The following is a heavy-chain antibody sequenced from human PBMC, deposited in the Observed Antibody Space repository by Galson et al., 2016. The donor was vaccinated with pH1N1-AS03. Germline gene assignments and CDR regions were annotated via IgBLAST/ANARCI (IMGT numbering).Heavy chain of an antibody. J-gene: IGHJ4*02. CDR3: ARWSNDYGSY. V-gene: IGHV5-51*01. CDR2: IYPSDSDT. D-gene: IGHD4-17*01. Sequence: LEWMGIIYPSDSDTRYNSSFQGQVTISADTSISTAYLQWNSLKASDTAIYYCARWSNDYGSYWGQGTLVTVSS.